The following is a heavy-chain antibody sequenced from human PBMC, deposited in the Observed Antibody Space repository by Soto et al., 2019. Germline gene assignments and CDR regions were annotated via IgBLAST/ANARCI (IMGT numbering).Heavy chain of an antibody. CDR3: ARYGSGSSVWFDP. Sequence: QVQLQESGPGLVKPSETLSLTCTVSGGSISSYYWSWIRQPPGKGLEWIGYIYYSGSTNYNTSLKRRVTISVDTSKNQFSLKLSSVTAADTAVYYCARYGSGSSVWFDPWGQGTLVTVSS. CDR2: IYYSGST. CDR1: GGSISSYY. J-gene: IGHJ5*02. D-gene: IGHD3-10*01. V-gene: IGHV4-59*01.